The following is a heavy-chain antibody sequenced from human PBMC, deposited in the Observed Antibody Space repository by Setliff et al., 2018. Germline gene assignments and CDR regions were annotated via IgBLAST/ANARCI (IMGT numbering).Heavy chain of an antibody. Sequence: ASVKVSCKASGYTFTNHEIHWVRQAPGQRPEYMGWIKSASGKSKSSERFQGRLTFTRDTSASTAYMELSSLRSEDTAVYYCARAVAVPADFDYWGQGTLVTVSS. CDR2: IKSASGKS. D-gene: IGHD6-19*01. J-gene: IGHJ4*02. V-gene: IGHV1-3*01. CDR3: ARAVAVPADFDY. CDR1: GYTFTNHE.